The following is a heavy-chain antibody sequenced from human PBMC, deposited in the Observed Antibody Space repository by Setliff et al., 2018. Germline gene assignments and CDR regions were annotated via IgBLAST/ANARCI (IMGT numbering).Heavy chain of an antibody. CDR2: IYVTEST. CDR3: AASRAYTGAVEEWLLPKTFDF. J-gene: IGHJ4*02. D-gene: IGHD2-21*01. Sequence: SETLSLTCTASGDSVSNYYWNWIRQPAGKGLEWIGRIYVTESTKYNPSLKSRVTLSIDTSKNQFSLKLSSVTAADAALYYCAASRAYTGAVEEWLLPKTFDFWGQGSPVTVSS. V-gene: IGHV4-4*07. CDR1: GDSVSNYY.